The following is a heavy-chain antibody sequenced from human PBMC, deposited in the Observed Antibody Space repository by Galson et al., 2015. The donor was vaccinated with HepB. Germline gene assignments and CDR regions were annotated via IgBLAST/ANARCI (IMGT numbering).Heavy chain of an antibody. V-gene: IGHV3-66*01. J-gene: IGHJ4*02. CDR3: ARCGYSYAREYYFDY. CDR2: IYSGGST. CDR1: GFTVSSNY. D-gene: IGHD5-18*01. Sequence: SLRLSCAASGFTVSSNYMSWVRQAPGKGLEWVSVIYSGGSTYYADSVKGRFTISRDNSKNTLYLQMNSLRAEDTAVYYCARCGYSYAREYYFDYWGQGTLVTVSS.